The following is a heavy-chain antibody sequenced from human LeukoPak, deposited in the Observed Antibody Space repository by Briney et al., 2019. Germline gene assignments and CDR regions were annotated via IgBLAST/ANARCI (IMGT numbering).Heavy chain of an antibody. J-gene: IGHJ6*03. Sequence: SETLSLTCAVYGGSFSGYYWSWIRQPPGKRLEWIGEINHSGSTNYNPSLKSRVTISVDTSKNQFSLKLSSVTAADTAVYYCARGRYSSSWYGYYYYMDVWGKGTTVTVSS. D-gene: IGHD6-13*01. CDR1: GGSFSGYY. V-gene: IGHV4-34*01. CDR3: ARGRYSSSWYGYYYYMDV. CDR2: INHSGST.